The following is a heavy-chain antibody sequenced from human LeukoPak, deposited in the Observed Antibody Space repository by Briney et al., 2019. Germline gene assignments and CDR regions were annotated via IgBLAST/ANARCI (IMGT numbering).Heavy chain of an antibody. D-gene: IGHD4-17*01. CDR2: IYYSGST. V-gene: IGHV4-31*02. J-gene: IGHJ5*02. CDR1: GGSISSGGYY. CDR3: ARDYGDYVYNWFDP. Sequence: SETLSLTCTVSGGSISSGGYYWSWIRQRPGKGLEWIGYIYYSGSTHYNPSLKSRVSISVDTSKNQFSLKMSSVTAADTAVYYCARDYGDYVYNWFDPWGPGTLVTVSS.